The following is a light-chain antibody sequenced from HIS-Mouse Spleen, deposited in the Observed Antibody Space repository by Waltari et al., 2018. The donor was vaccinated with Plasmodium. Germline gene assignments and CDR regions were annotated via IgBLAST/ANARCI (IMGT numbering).Light chain of an antibody. Sequence: SYELTQPHSVSVSPGPTASITCPGDKLGDKYACWYQQKPGQSPVLVIYQDSKRPSGIPERFSGSNSGNTATLTISGTQAMDEADYYCQAWDSSTVVFGGGTKLTVL. CDR1: KLGDKY. J-gene: IGLJ2*01. CDR2: QDS. CDR3: QAWDSSTVV. V-gene: IGLV3-1*01.